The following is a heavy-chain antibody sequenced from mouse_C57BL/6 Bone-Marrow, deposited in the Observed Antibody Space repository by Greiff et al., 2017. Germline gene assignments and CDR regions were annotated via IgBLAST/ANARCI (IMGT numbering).Heavy chain of an antibody. Sequence: QVQLQQPGAELVKPGASVKLSCKASGYTFTSYWMHWVKQRPGQGLEWIGMIHPNSGSTNSNEKVKSKATLTVDKSSSTAYMQLSSLTSEDSAVYDCARGDYDDRDYWGQGTSVTVSS. CDR2: IHPNSGST. J-gene: IGHJ4*01. D-gene: IGHD2-13*01. CDR1: GYTFTSYW. CDR3: ARGDYDDRDY. V-gene: IGHV1-64*01.